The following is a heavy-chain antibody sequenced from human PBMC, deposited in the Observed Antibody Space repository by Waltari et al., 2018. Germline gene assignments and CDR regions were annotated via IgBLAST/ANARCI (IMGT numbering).Heavy chain of an antibody. CDR1: GGTFSSYA. J-gene: IGHJ5*02. CDR3: ARDGAKYSSSGNWFDP. V-gene: IGHV1-69*13. D-gene: IGHD6-6*01. Sequence: QVQLVQSGAEVKKHGSSVKVSCKASGGTFSSYAISWVRQAPGQGLEWMGRIIPIFGTANYAQKFQGRVTITADKSTSTAYMELSSLRSEDTAVYYCARDGAKYSSSGNWFDPWGQGTLVTVSS. CDR2: IIPIFGTA.